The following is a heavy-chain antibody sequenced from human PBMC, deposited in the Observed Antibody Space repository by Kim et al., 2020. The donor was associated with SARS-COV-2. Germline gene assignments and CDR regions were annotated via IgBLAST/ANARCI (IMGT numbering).Heavy chain of an antibody. V-gene: IGHV3-23*01. CDR2: ISGSGGST. CDR3: AKIFADSPTWFGESYYYYYGRDV. CDR1: GFTFSSYA. D-gene: IGHD3-10*01. J-gene: IGHJ6*02. Sequence: GGSLRLSCAASGFTFSSYAMSWVRQAPGKGLECVSAISGSGGSTYYADSVKGRFTISRDNSKNTLYLQMNSLRAEDTAVYYCAKIFADSPTWFGESYYYYYGRDVWGQGTTVTVSS.